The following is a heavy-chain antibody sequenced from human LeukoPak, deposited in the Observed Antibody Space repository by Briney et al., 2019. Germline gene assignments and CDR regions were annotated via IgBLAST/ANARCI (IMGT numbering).Heavy chain of an antibody. D-gene: IGHD3-10*01. J-gene: IGHJ4*02. Sequence: GGSLRLSCAASGFTFSDSWMSWVRQAPGKGLEWVGRIKSKRDGETTEYAAPVKGRFTISRGDSENTLYLHMDSLNTDDTAVYYCKAWFTGRPEGGQGTLVTVSS. CDR3: KAWFTGRPE. CDR2: IKSKRDGETT. CDR1: GFTFSDSW. V-gene: IGHV3-15*01.